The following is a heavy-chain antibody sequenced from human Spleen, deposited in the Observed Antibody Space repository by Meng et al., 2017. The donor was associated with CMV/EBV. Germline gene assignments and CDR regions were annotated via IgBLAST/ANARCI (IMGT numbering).Heavy chain of an antibody. D-gene: IGHD6-6*01. CDR1: GYTFSDYG. J-gene: IGHJ4*02. V-gene: IGHV1-18*01. CDR3: ARGDGAAPWY. CDR2: VSAYNGNT. Sequence: ASVKVSCKASGYTFSDYGISWVRQAPGQGLEWMGWVSAYNGNTNYAQKFQDRVAMTTDTSTSTAYLELRSLRSGDTAVYYCARGDGAAPWYWGQGTLVTVSS.